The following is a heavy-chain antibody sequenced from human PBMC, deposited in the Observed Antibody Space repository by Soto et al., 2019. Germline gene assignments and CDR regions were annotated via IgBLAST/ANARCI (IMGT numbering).Heavy chain of an antibody. D-gene: IGHD2-15*01. CDR3: ARCSGNSCNSYGVDV. Sequence: PGGSLRLSCATSGFTFHDYAMSWVRQAPGKGLEWVSAIAFTGTTISYADSVKGRFTISRDNAKNSLYLQMNSLRDEDTAVYYCARCSGNSCNSYGVDVWGQGATVTVSS. CDR1: GFTFHDYA. J-gene: IGHJ6*02. CDR2: IAFTGTTI. V-gene: IGHV3-11*04.